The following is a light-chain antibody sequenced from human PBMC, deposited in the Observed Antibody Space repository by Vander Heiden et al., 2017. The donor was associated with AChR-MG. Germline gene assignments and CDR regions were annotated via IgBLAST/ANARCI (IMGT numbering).Light chain of an antibody. Sequence: QSVLTPPPSVSRAPGPRVTISCTGSSSNIGAGYDVHWYQQLPGTAPNLLIYGNSNRPSGVPDRFSGSKSGTSASLAITGLQAEDEADYYCQSYDSSLSGWVFGGGTKLTVL. CDR1: SSNIGAGYD. CDR3: QSYDSSLSGWV. V-gene: IGLV1-40*01. CDR2: GNS. J-gene: IGLJ3*02.